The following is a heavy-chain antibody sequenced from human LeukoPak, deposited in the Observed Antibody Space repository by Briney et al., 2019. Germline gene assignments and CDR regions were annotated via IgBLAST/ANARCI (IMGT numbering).Heavy chain of an antibody. CDR1: GFTFSSYG. CDR3: AKDEGYSYGYSLPY. V-gene: IGHV3-30*18. Sequence: GGSLRLSCAASGFTFSSYGMHWVRQAPGKGLEWVAVISYDGSNKYYADSVKGRFTISRDNSKNTLYLQMNSLRAEDTAVYYCAKDEGYSYGYSLPYWGQGTLVTVSS. D-gene: IGHD5-18*01. J-gene: IGHJ4*02. CDR2: ISYDGSNK.